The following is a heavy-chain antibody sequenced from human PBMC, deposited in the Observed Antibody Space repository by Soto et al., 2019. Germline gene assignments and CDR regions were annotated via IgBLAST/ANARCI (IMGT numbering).Heavy chain of an antibody. V-gene: IGHV3-23*01. J-gene: IGHJ4*02. CDR1: GFTFRSYA. CDR3: AKDPAVPGLFGY. CDR2: ITGSADST. Sequence: GGSLRLSCAASGFTFRSYAMNWVHQAPGKGLQWVSTITGSADSTYYADSVKGRFTISRDNSKNTLYLQMNGLRAEDTAIYYCAKDPAVPGLFGYWGQGTLVTVSS. D-gene: IGHD6-19*01.